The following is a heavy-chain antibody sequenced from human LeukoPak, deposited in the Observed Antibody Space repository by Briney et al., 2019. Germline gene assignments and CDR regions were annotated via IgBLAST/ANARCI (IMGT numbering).Heavy chain of an antibody. J-gene: IGHJ3*02. V-gene: IGHV4-59*01. CDR1: VGSISRYH. CDR2: IYSSGST. Sequence: PSETQSLTCTVSVGSISRYHWRWIRQPPGKGLEWIRYIYSSGSTNYIPSLKSRVTMSGETSKNQFSLKLSSVTAADTAVYYCALSRGGYYDSRIPSWSFDIWEKGTMVTVSS. CDR3: ALSRGGYYDSRIPSWSFDI. D-gene: IGHD3-22*01.